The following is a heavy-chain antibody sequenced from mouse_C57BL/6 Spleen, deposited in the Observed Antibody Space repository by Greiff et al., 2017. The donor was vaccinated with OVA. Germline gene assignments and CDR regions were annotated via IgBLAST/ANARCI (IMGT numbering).Heavy chain of an antibody. CDR3: ASGGYDSMFAY. J-gene: IGHJ3*01. V-gene: IGHV1-80*01. D-gene: IGHD2-4*01. Sequence: QVQLKESGAELVKPGASVKISCKASGYAFSSYWMNWVKQRPGKGLEGLGQIYPGDGDTNYNVKFKGKATLTAAKSSSTTYMQLISLTSEDAAVYFWASGGYDSMFAYWGQGTLVTVSA. CDR1: GYAFSSYW. CDR2: IYPGDGDT.